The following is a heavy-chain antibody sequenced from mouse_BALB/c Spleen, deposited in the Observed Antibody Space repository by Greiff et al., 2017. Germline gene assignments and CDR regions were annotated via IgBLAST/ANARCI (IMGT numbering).Heavy chain of an antibody. J-gene: IGHJ4*01. CDR3: ARDRTARASYAMDY. CDR2: ISDGGSYT. D-gene: IGHD3-2*01. Sequence: EVKLMESGGGLVKPGGSLKLSCAASGFTFSDYYMYWVRQTPEKRLEWVATISDGGSYTYYPDSVKGRFTISRDNAKNNLYLQMSSLKSEDTAMYYCARDRTARASYAMDYWGQGTSVTVSS. CDR1: GFTFSDYY. V-gene: IGHV5-4*02.